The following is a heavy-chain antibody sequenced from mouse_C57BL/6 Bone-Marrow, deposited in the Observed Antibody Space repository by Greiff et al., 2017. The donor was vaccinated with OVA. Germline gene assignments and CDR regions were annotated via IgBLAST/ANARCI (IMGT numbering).Heavy chain of an antibody. CDR1: GYTFTSYW. CDR3: ARFITTVVATTPDYFDY. D-gene: IGHD1-1*01. J-gene: IGHJ2*01. Sequence: QVQLQQSGAELVKPGASVKMSCKASGYTFTSYWITWVKQRPGQGLEWIGDIYPVSGSTNYNEKFKSKATLTVDTSSSTAYMQLSSLTSEDSAVYYCARFITTVVATTPDYFDYWGQGTTLTVSS. CDR2: IYPVSGST. V-gene: IGHV1-55*01.